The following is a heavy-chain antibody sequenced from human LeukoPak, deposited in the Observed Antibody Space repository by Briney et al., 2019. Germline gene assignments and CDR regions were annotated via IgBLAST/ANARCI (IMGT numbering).Heavy chain of an antibody. CDR2: SYHSGST. D-gene: IGHD6-19*01. V-gene: IGHV4-59*01. CDR1: GDSITDFY. J-gene: IGHJ6*03. Sequence: PSETLSLTCSVSGDSITDFYWSWIRQSPGKGLEYIGYSYHSGSTNYNPSLKSRVAISLDTSSNNFFLNMTSVSASDTAVYYCARRVGWPTTTYYYMDVWGKGTTVTIS. CDR3: ARRVGWPTTTYYYMDV.